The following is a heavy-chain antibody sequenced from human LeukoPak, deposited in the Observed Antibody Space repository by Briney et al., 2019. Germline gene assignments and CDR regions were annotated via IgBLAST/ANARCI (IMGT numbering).Heavy chain of an antibody. CDR3: ARVAREIASI. V-gene: IGHV1-8*01. D-gene: IGHD3-16*02. CDR1: GYTFPSYD. Sequence: GASVKVSCKASGYTFPSYDIKWVRQATGQGLEGMGYMNPNSGNTGYAQKSQGRVTMTRNTSISTAYMELSSLRSEDTAVYYCARVAREIASIWGQGTMVTVSS. CDR2: MNPNSGNT. J-gene: IGHJ3*02.